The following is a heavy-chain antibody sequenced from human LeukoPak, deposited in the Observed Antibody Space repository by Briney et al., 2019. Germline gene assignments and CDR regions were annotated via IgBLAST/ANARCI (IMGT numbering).Heavy chain of an antibody. J-gene: IGHJ3*02. CDR1: GFTFDDYA. Sequence: PGGSLRLSCAASGFTFDDYAMHWVRQAPGKGLEWVSGISWNSGSIGYADSVKGRFTISRDNAKNSLYLQMNSLRAEDTALYYCARRVYSSGSRQAFDIWGQGTMVTVSS. CDR2: ISWNSGSI. D-gene: IGHD6-19*01. CDR3: ARRVYSSGSRQAFDI. V-gene: IGHV3-9*01.